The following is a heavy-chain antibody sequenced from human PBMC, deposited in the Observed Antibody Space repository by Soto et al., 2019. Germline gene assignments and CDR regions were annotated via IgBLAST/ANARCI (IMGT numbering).Heavy chain of an antibody. Sequence: GGFLRLSCAASGFTFSSYAMNWVCQAPGKGLEWVSVISGSGGSTYYADSVKGRFTISRDNSKNTLYLQMNSLRVEDTAVYYCASRSSGWYFDYWGQGTLVTVSS. CDR3: ASRSSGWYFDY. J-gene: IGHJ4*02. CDR1: GFTFSSYA. D-gene: IGHD6-19*01. V-gene: IGHV3-23*01. CDR2: ISGSGGST.